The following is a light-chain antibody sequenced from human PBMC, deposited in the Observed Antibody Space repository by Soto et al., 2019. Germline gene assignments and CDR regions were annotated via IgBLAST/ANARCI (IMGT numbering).Light chain of an antibody. CDR2: DAS. V-gene: IGKV1-33*01. CDR3: QQYDNLPIT. J-gene: IGKJ5*01. Sequence: DTQMTQSPSSLSASVGDRVTITCPASQAISTHLSWYQQKPRRAPKVLLYDASTLETVVPSRFIGRGSATDITSTTSSLQPEDIATYYCQQYDNLPITFGQGKRLEIK. CDR1: QAISTH.